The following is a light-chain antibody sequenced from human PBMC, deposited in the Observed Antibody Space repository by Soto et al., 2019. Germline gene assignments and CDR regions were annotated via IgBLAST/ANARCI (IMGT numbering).Light chain of an antibody. CDR3: QSYDSSLSGAV. J-gene: IGLJ7*01. CDR1: SSNIGAGYD. CDR2: GNS. V-gene: IGLV1-40*01. Sequence: QSVLTQPPSVSGAPGQRVTITCTGSSSNIGAGYDVHWYQQLPGTAPKLLIYGNSNRPSGVPDRFSGSKSGTSASLAITGLQHEDEADYYCQSYDSSLSGAVFGGGTQLTVL.